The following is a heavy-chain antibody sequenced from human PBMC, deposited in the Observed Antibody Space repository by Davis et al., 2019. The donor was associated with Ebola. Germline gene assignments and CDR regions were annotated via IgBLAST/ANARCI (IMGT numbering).Heavy chain of an antibody. V-gene: IGHV6-1*01. J-gene: IGHJ3*02. D-gene: IGHD5-24*01. CDR3: ARGWLRTGLDI. Sequence: PSETLSLTCAIPGATVPGSSGAWYWIRQSQSRGLEWLGRTYYTSKWYNHYAASVKSRTTTNADTSKNEFSLQLNSVTPEDTSVYYCARGWLRTGLDIWGQGTMVIVSS. CDR1: GATVPGSSGA. CDR2: TYYTSKWYN.